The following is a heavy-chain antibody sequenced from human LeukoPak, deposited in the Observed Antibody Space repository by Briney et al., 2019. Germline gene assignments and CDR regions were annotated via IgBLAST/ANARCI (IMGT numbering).Heavy chain of an antibody. CDR1: GGSFSGYY. D-gene: IGHD6-25*01. CDR2: INHSGST. V-gene: IGHV4-34*01. J-gene: IGHJ4*02. Sequence: SETLSLTCAVYGGSFSGYYWSWIRQPPGKGLEWIGEINHSGSTNYNPSLKSRVTISVDTSKNQFSLKLSSVTAADTAVYYCARGGYYSSGKPLYWGQGTLVTVSS. CDR3: ARGGYYSSGKPLY.